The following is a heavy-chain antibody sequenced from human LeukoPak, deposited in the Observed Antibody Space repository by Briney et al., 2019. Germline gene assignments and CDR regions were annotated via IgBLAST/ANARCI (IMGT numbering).Heavy chain of an antibody. CDR1: GFTFSSYG. CDR3: AKDWAPYSGYDPGLDY. J-gene: IGHJ4*02. V-gene: IGHV3-30*18. CDR2: ISYDGSNK. D-gene: IGHD5-12*01. Sequence: PGGSLRLSCAASGFTFSSYGMHWVRQAPGKGLEWVAVISYDGSNKYYADSVKGRFTISRDNSKNTLYLQMNSLRAEDTAVYYCAKDWAPYSGYDPGLDYWGQGTLVTVSS.